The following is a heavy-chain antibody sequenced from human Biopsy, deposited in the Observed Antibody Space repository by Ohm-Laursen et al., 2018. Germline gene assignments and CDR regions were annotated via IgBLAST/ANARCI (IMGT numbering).Heavy chain of an antibody. D-gene: IGHD6-19*01. CDR2: INPSGSTT. V-gene: IGHV1-46*01. J-gene: IGHJ4*02. CDR1: GYSFTSYY. CDR3: ARNTGWYGDLYYFDY. Sequence: ASVKVSCKASGYSFTSYYMHWVRQAPGQGLEWMGMINPSGSTTSYPQIFQGRVTMTRDTSKSAAYMGLSSLRSADTAVYFCARNTGWYGDLYYFDYWGQGTLATVSS.